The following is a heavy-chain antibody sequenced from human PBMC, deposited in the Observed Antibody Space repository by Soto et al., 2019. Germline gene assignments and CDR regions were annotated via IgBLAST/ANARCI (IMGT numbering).Heavy chain of an antibody. CDR1: GFTFRSYG. CDR3: ARDRLVPYGYGMDV. V-gene: IGHV3-33*01. J-gene: IGHJ6*02. Sequence: QMQLVESGGGVVQPGRSLRLSCAASGFTFRSYGIHWVRQAPGKGLEWVALIWFDGSKKYYVDSVKGRFAVSRDNSQNTLYPQMNTFIVEDTAVYYCARDRLVPYGYGMDVWGQGTTVTAS. D-gene: IGHD2-2*01. CDR2: IWFDGSKK.